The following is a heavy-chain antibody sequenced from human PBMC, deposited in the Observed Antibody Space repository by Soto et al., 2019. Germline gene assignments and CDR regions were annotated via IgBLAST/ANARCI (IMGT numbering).Heavy chain of an antibody. Sequence: EVQLVESGGALVQPGGSLRLSCAASGFTFSNYWMHWVRQAPGKGLVWISRMNSDGSNTVYADAVKGRFTISRDNAKNPLYLQMNSMRVEDTAVYCCATSKGGVSNGANTYWGQGNLVTVSS. CDR3: ATSKGGVSNGANTY. D-gene: IGHD2-8*01. V-gene: IGHV3-74*01. CDR1: GFTFSNYW. J-gene: IGHJ4*02. CDR2: MNSDGSNT.